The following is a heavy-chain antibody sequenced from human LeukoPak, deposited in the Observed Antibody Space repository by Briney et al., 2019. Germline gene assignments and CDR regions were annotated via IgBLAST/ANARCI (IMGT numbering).Heavy chain of an antibody. D-gene: IGHD5-12*01. CDR3: AKGVVGTSYGMDV. CDR1: GFSFSNYW. CDR2: INSDGSTT. J-gene: IGHJ6*02. V-gene: IGHV3-74*01. Sequence: GGSLRLSCAVSGFSFSNYWMHWVRQAPGKGLVWVSRINSDGSTTSYADSVKGRFTISRDNAKNTLYLQMNSLRAEDTAVYYCAKGVVGTSYGMDVWGQGTTVTVSS.